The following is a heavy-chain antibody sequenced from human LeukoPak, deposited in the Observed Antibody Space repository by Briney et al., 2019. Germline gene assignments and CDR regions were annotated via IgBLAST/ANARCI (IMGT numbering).Heavy chain of an antibody. CDR1: GFSFSSYA. CDR2: ISVSGGLT. J-gene: IGHJ4*02. D-gene: IGHD3-16*01. V-gene: IGHV3-23*01. CDR3: AKRVGGVNNFDY. Sequence: GGSLRLSCAASGFSFSSYAMGWVRQAPGKGLEWVSSISVSGGLTYYADSLEGRFTISRDNSNNTLYLQMNSLRAEDTAVYYCAKRVGGVNNFDYLGQGTLVTVSS.